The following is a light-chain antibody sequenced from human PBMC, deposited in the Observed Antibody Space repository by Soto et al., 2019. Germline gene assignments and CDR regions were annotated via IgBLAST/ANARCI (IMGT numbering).Light chain of an antibody. CDR2: AAS. V-gene: IGKV1-39*01. Sequence: DIQMSQSPASRCGSCGGIVSITCRAAESISRHLNWYQQKPGRAPDLLIYAASTLQNGVPSRFTGSGSGTEFTLTITGLQLEDFATYYCQQDYSTLATFGQGTRL. CDR1: ESISRH. CDR3: QQDYSTLAT. J-gene: IGKJ5*01.